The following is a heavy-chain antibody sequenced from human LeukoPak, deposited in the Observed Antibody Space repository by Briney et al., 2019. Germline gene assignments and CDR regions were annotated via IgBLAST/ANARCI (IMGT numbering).Heavy chain of an antibody. V-gene: IGHV2-5*02. CDR3: AHRNHLLTGYYIFDY. J-gene: IGHJ4*02. CDR2: IYWDDDK. CDR1: GFSLSTSGVG. D-gene: IGHD3-9*01. Sequence: ESGPTLVNPTQTLTLTCTFSGFSLSTSGVGVGWIRQPPGKALEWLALIYWDDDKRYSPSLKKRLTITKDTSKNQVVLTMTNMDPVDTATYYCAHRNHLLTGYYIFDYWGQGTLLTVSS.